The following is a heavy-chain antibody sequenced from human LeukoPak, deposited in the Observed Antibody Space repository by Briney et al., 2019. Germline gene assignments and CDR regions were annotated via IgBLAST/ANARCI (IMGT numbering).Heavy chain of an antibody. CDR2: ISSSSSYI. D-gene: IGHD2-2*01. Sequence: GGSLRLSCAASGFTFSSYWMNWVRQAPGKGLEWVSSISSSSSYIYYADSVKGRFTISRDNAKNSLYLQMNSLRAEDTAVYYCARDSKSDIVVVPAALDFDYWGQGTLVTVSS. V-gene: IGHV3-21*01. J-gene: IGHJ4*02. CDR1: GFTFSSYW. CDR3: ARDSKSDIVVVPAALDFDY.